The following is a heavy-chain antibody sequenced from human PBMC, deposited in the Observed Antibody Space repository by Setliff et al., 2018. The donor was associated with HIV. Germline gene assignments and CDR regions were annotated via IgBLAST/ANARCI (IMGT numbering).Heavy chain of an antibody. J-gene: IGHJ6*02. D-gene: IGHD6-6*01. CDR1: GFTFSSYA. CDR2: ISGSGGST. V-gene: IGHV3-23*01. Sequence: PGGSLRLSCAASGFTFSSYAMSWVRQAPGKGLEWVSAISGSGGSTYYADSVKGRFTISRDNSKNTLYLQMNSLRAEDTAVYYCARDFDSSSSAWGWNYYYYYGMDVWGQGTTVTVSS. CDR3: ARDFDSSSSAWGWNYYYYYGMDV.